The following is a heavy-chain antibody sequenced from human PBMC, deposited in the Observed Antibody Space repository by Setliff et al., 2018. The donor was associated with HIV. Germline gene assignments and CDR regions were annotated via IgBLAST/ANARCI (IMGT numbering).Heavy chain of an antibody. CDR3: ARDPSGWYYFDY. CDR1: GYSISSGYY. CDR2: IYHSGST. J-gene: IGHJ4*02. Sequence: LSLTCTVSGYSISSGYYWGWIRQPPGKGLEWIGSIYHSGSTYYNPSLKSRVTISVDTSKNQFSLKLSSVTAADTAVYYCARDPSGWYYFDYWGQGTLVTVSS. D-gene: IGHD6-19*01. V-gene: IGHV4-38-2*02.